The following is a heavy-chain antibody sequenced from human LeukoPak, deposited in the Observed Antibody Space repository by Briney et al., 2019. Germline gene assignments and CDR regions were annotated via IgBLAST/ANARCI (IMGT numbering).Heavy chain of an antibody. D-gene: IGHD6-6*01. CDR2: ISSSGSTI. CDR1: GFTFSSYE. Sequence: HPGGSLRLSCAASGFTFSSYEMSWVRQAPGKGLEWVSYISSSGSTIYYAYSVRGRFTISRDNTKNLLYLQMNSLRVEDTAVYYCARDLEYSSSPLGYWGQGDLVTVSS. V-gene: IGHV3-48*03. J-gene: IGHJ4*02. CDR3: ARDLEYSSSPLGY.